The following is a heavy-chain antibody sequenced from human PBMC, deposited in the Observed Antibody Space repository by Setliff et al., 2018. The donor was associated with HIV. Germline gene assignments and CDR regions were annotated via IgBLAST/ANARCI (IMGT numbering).Heavy chain of an antibody. Sequence: ASVKVSCKASGYTFTNYAMNWVRQAPGQGLEWMGWINTNTGNPTYAQGFTGRFVFSLGTSVSTAYLQISSLKAEDTAVYYCARTVVVVAANGYYYMDVWGKGTTVTVSS. CDR2: INTNTGNP. CDR3: ARTVVVVAANGYYYMDV. CDR1: GYTFTNYA. D-gene: IGHD2-15*01. J-gene: IGHJ6*03. V-gene: IGHV7-4-1*02.